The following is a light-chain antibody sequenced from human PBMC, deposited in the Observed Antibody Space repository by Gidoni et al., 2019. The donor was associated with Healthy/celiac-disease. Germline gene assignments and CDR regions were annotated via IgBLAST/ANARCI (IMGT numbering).Light chain of an antibody. CDR3: MQALQTPWT. CDR1: QSLLHSNGYNY. Sequence: DIVMTQSPLSLPVTPGEPASISCRSSQSLLHSNGYNYLDWYLQKPGQSPQLLIYLGSNRASGVTDRFSGSGSGTDVTLKISRVEAEDVGVYYCMQALQTPWTFXXXTKVEIK. J-gene: IGKJ1*01. CDR2: LGS. V-gene: IGKV2-28*01.